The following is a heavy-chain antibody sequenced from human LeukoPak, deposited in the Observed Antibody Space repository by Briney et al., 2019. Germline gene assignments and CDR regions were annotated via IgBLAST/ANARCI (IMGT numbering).Heavy chain of an antibody. Sequence: SQTLSLTCAVSGGSISSGGYSWSWIRQSPEKGLEWIGYIYPSGRTYYNPSLKSRLNMSLGKSRNQFSLKLSSVTAADTAMYYCASHHYGPFDYWGQGTLITVSS. CDR3: ASHHYGPFDY. CDR2: IYPSGRT. V-gene: IGHV4-30-2*06. J-gene: IGHJ4*02. CDR1: GGSISSGGYS. D-gene: IGHD3-10*01.